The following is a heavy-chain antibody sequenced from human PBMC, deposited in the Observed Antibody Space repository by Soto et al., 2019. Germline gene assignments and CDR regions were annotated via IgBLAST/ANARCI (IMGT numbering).Heavy chain of an antibody. CDR2: ISFSGGST. D-gene: IGHD6-13*01. CDR3: AKTSSSWYPTASYFHY. J-gene: IGHJ4*02. V-gene: IGHV3-23*01. Sequence: GGSLRLSCAASGFTFSSYAMSWVRQAPGKGLEWVSVISFSGGSTNYADSVKGRFTISRDNSKNTLYLHMNSLRAEDTAVYYCAKTSSSWYPTASYFHYWGQGTLVTVSS. CDR1: GFTFSSYA.